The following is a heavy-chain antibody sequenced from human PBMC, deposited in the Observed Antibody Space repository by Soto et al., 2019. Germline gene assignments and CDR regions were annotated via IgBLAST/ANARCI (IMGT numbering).Heavy chain of an antibody. CDR3: ARGGPYIVVATEGAFDI. V-gene: IGHV1-69*13. D-gene: IGHD2-15*01. CDR1: GGTFSSYA. CDR2: IIPIFGTA. J-gene: IGHJ3*02. Sequence: SVKVSCKASGGTFSSYAISWVRQAPGQGLEWMGGIIPIFGTANYAQKFQGRVTITADESTSTAYMELSSLRSEDTAVYYCARGGPYIVVATEGAFDIWGQGTMVTVSS.